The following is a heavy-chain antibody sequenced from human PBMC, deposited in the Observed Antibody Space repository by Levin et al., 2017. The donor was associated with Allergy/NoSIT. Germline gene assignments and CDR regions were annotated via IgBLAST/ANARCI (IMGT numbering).Heavy chain of an antibody. Sequence: GESLKISCKGSGYSFTSYWIAWVRQMPGKGLEWMGIIYPDDSDIRYNPSFQGQVTISADKSISTAYLQWSRLKAPDTAIYYCVRRSSAHGMDVWGQGTTVTVSS. CDR3: VRRSSAHGMDV. CDR1: GYSFTSYW. D-gene: IGHD6-19*01. V-gene: IGHV5-51*01. CDR2: IYPDDSDI. J-gene: IGHJ6*02.